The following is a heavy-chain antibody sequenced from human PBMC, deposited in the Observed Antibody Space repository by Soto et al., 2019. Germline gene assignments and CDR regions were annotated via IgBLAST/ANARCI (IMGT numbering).Heavy chain of an antibody. V-gene: IGHV1-2*02. CDR3: AKGEMWLVHYFLEY. Sequence: ASVKVSCKASGYTFTSYYIIWVRQAPGQGLEWMGWINPNSGVTNYAQKFQGRITLTRDTTTNTANMDLTSLTFDDTAIYYCAKGEMWLVHYFLEYWGPVTLVTVSS. J-gene: IGHJ4*02. CDR2: INPNSGVT. D-gene: IGHD6-19*01. CDR1: GYTFTSYY.